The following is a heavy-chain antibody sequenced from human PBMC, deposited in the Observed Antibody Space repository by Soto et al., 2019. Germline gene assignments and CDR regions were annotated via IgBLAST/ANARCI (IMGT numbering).Heavy chain of an antibody. CDR2: ISGSGGST. D-gene: IGHD3-22*01. J-gene: IGHJ4*02. V-gene: IGHV3-23*01. Sequence: GGSLRLSCAASGFTFSSYAMSWVRQAPGKGLEWVSAISGSGGSTYYADSVKGRFTISRDNSKNTLYLQMNSLRAEDTAVYYCAKAKSSGYYHLKYYFDYWGQGTLVTVSS. CDR1: GFTFSSYA. CDR3: AKAKSSGYYHLKYYFDY.